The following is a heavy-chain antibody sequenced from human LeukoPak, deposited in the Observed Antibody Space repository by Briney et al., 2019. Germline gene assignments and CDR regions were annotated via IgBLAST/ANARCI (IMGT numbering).Heavy chain of an antibody. Sequence: SETLSLTCTVSGYSISSGYYWGWIRQPPGKGLEWIGSGSTYYNPSLKSRVTISVDTSKNQFSLKLSSVTAADTAVYYCAKRRYYDFWSGYHDAFDIWGQGTMVTVSS. V-gene: IGHV4-38-2*02. CDR2: SGST. CDR3: AKRRYYDFWSGYHDAFDI. D-gene: IGHD3-3*01. J-gene: IGHJ3*02. CDR1: GYSISSGYY.